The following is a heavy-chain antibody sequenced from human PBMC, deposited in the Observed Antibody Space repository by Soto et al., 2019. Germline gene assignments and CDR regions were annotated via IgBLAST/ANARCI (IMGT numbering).Heavy chain of an antibody. Sequence: SQNLSLTCTVSGGSVSRGCYYLCWIRQHPGKGLEWIGYISYSGSTYYNPSLKSRVTISVGTSKNQFSLKLSSVTAADTAVYYCERSGTRHYY. CDR3: ERSGTRHYY. CDR1: GGSVSRGCYY. CDR2: ISYSGST. V-gene: IGHV4-31*03. J-gene: IGHJ6*01.